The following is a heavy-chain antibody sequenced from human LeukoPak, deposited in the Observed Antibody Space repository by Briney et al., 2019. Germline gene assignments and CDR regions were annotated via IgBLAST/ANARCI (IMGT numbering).Heavy chain of an antibody. D-gene: IGHD5-18*01. CDR3: AKRIQSAMATGY. J-gene: IGHJ4*02. V-gene: IGHV3-74*01. CDR1: GFTFSSYW. CDR2: INSDGSST. Sequence: PGGSLRLSCAASGFTFSSYWMHWVRQAPGKGLVWVPRINSDGSSTSYADSVKGRFTISRDNSKNTLYLQMNSLRAEDTAVYYCAKRIQSAMATGYWGQGTLVTVSS.